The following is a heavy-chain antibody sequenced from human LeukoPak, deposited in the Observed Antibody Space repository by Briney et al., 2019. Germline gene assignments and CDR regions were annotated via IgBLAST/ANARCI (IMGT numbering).Heavy chain of an antibody. V-gene: IGHV4-39*02. CDR2: VRYSGST. J-gene: IGHJ4*02. CDR1: GGSISSSGYY. Sequence: SETLSLTCTVSGGSISSSGYYWGWIRQPPGKGLEWIGNVRYSGSTYYNPSLKSRVTMSLDTSKTHFSLNLSSVTAADTAVYYCMRRREGIGYRDYWGQGTLVTVSS. D-gene: IGHD5-12*01. CDR3: MRRREGIGYRDY.